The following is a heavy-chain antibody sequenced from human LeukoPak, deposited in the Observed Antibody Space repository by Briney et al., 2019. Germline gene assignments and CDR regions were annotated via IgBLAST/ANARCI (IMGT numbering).Heavy chain of an antibody. D-gene: IGHD4-23*01. J-gene: IGHJ4*02. Sequence: GGSLRLPCAASGFTFSSYSMNWVRQAPGKGLEWVSYISGSSSTIYYADSVKGRFTISRDNAKNSLYLQMNSLRAEDTAVYYCARGGGNSRGYFDYWGQGTLVTVSS. V-gene: IGHV3-48*04. CDR2: ISGSSSTI. CDR1: GFTFSSYS. CDR3: ARGGGNSRGYFDY.